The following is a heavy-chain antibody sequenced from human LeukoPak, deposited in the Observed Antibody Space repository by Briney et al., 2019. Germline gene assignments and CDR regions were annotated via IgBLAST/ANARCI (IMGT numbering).Heavy chain of an antibody. CDR1: GGSISSGDYY. Sequence: PSETLSLTCTVSGGSISSGDYYWSWIRQPPGKGLEWIGYIYYSGSTNYNPSLKSRVTISVDTSKNQFSLKLSSVTAADTAVYYCARRFWRTYGYFDYWGQGTLVTVSS. CDR3: ARRFWRTYGYFDY. V-gene: IGHV4-61*08. J-gene: IGHJ4*02. CDR2: IYYSGST. D-gene: IGHD2-8*01.